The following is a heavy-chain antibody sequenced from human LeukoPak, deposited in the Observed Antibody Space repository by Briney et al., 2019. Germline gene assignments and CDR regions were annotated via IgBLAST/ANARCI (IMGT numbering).Heavy chain of an antibody. D-gene: IGHD5-18*01. CDR1: GFTFSTYA. V-gene: IGHV3-23*01. CDR2: ISGGGGRT. Sequence: GGSLRLSCAVSGFTFSTYATSWVRQSPGKGLEWVSGISGGGGRTYYADSVKGRFTISRDNSKNTPYLQMNSLRAEDTAVYYCAKDHQWGYGYYFDYWGQGTLVTVSS. CDR3: AKDHQWGYGYYFDY. J-gene: IGHJ4*02.